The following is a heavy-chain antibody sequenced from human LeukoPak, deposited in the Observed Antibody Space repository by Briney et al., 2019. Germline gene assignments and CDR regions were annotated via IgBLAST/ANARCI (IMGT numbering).Heavy chain of an antibody. CDR1: GFTVSSNN. CDR2: IYSGGST. Sequence: GGSLRLSCAASGFTVSSNNMSWVRQAPGKGLEWVSVIYSGGSTYYADSVKGRFTISRDNSKNTLYLQMNSLRAEDTAVYYCARELRIAAAGWRFDYWGQGTLVTVSS. V-gene: IGHV3-53*01. CDR3: ARELRIAAAGWRFDY. D-gene: IGHD6-13*01. J-gene: IGHJ4*02.